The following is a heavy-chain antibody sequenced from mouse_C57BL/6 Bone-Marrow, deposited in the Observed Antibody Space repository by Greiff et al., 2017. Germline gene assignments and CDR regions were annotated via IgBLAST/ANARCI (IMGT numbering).Heavy chain of an antibody. J-gene: IGHJ3*01. CDR1: GFTFSSYG. CDR3: ARPSPFAY. Sequence: EVQVVESGGDLVKPGGSLKLSCAASGFTFSSYGMSWVSQTPDKRLEWVATISSGGSYTYYTDSVKGRFTITRDNAKNTLYLQMSSLKSEDTAMFYCARPSPFAYWGQGTLVTVSA. D-gene: IGHD6-2*01. V-gene: IGHV5-6*01. CDR2: ISSGGSYT.